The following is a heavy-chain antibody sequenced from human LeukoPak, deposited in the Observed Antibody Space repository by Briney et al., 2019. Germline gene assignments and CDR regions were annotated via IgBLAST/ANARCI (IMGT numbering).Heavy chain of an antibody. CDR2: ISYDGSNK. J-gene: IGHJ4*02. V-gene: IGHV3-30-3*01. D-gene: IGHD1-14*01. CDR1: GFTFSSYA. Sequence: GRSLRLSCAASGFTFSSYAMHWVRQAPGKGLEWVAVISYDGSNKYYADSVKGRFTISRDNSKNTLYLQMNSVRPEDTAVYYCANLPGSNRPDYWGQGNLVTVSS. CDR3: ANLPGSNRPDY.